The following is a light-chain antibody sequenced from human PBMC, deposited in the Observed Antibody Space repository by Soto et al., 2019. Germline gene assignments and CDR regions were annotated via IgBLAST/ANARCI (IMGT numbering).Light chain of an antibody. CDR3: QQYFNWPLTWT. J-gene: IGKJ3*01. CDR2: GAS. Sequence: EIVCTQSPATLSVSAGGTVTLSCRASQSIRTNVAWYQQIPGQAPRLLVYGASTRDTGVPARFSGSGSGIEFTLTISSLQSEDSAFYYCQQYFNWPLTWTFGPGT. V-gene: IGKV3-15*01. CDR1: QSIRTN.